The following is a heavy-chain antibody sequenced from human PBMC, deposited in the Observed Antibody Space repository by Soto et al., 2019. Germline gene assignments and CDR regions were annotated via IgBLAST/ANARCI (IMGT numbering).Heavy chain of an antibody. Sequence: GGSLRLSCAATGFTFNNYYMSWIRQAPGKGLEWVSYISSRGSTIYYADSVKGRFTISRDNAKNSLYLQMNSLRAEDTAVYYCARPYGSPQCIDYWGQGTLVTVSS. J-gene: IGHJ4*02. V-gene: IGHV3-11*01. CDR2: ISSRGSTI. CDR1: GFTFNNYY. D-gene: IGHD1-26*01. CDR3: ARPYGSPQCIDY.